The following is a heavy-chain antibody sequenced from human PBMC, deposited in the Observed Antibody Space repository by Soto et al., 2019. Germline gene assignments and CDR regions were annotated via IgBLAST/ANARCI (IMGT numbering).Heavy chain of an antibody. CDR1: GGSFSGYY. J-gene: IGHJ4*02. D-gene: IGHD7-27*01. CDR2: INQSGST. Sequence: QVQLQQWGAGLLKPSETLSLTCAVYGGSFSGYYWNWIRQPPGKGLGWIGEINQSGSTNYNPSLKSRVTISVDTSKNQFSLKLSSVTAADTAVYYCARGWGRIFDYWGQGTLVTVSS. CDR3: ARGWGRIFDY. V-gene: IGHV4-34*01.